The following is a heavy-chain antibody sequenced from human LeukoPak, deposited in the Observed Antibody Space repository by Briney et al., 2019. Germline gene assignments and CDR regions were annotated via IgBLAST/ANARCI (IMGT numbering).Heavy chain of an antibody. CDR2: IHHSGTT. CDR1: GLSINTGYY. CDR3: ARATTVTTLWFDP. Sequence: SETLSLTCSVSGLSINTGYYWGWIRQSPGKGLELIGYIHHSGTTYYNPSLKSRVTISVDTSKNQFSLKLSSVTAADTVVYYCARATTVTTLWFDPWGQGTLVTVSS. V-gene: IGHV4-38-2*02. D-gene: IGHD4-17*01. J-gene: IGHJ5*02.